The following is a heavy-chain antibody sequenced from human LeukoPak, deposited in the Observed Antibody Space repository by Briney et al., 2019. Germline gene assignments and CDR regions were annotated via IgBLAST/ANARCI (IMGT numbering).Heavy chain of an antibody. CDR2: IYYSGGT. D-gene: IGHD6-13*01. Sequence: SETLPLTCTVSGYSISSGYYWGWIRQPPGKGLEWIGSIYYSGGTYYNPSLKSRVTISVDTSKTQFSLKLSSVTAADTAVYYCAREARSSSWSSFDYWGQGTLVTVSS. J-gene: IGHJ4*02. V-gene: IGHV4-38-2*02. CDR3: AREARSSSWSSFDY. CDR1: GYSISSGYY.